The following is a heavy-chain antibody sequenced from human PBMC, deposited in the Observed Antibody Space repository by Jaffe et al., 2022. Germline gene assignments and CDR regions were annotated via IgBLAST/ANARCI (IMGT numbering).Heavy chain of an antibody. CDR2: TYYRSKWFH. V-gene: IGHV6-1*01. CDR3: TSSTSSDASHI. Sequence: QVQLQQSGPRLVKPSQTLSLTCAISGDSVSRIGAAWHWIRQSPSRGLEWLGRTYYRSKWFHDYAVSVKSRITINSDTSKNQFSLQLSSVTPEDAAVYYCTSSTSSDASHIWGQGTTVTVSS. J-gene: IGHJ3*02. CDR1: GDSVSRIGAA. D-gene: IGHD2-2*01.